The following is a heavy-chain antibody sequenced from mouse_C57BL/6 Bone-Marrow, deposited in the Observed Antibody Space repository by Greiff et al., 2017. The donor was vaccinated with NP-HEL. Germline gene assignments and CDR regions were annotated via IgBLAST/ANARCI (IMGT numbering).Heavy chain of an antibody. CDR2: IDPNSGGT. CDR1: GYTFTSYW. V-gene: IGHV1-72*01. Sequence: QVHVKQPGAELVKPGASVKLSCKASGYTFTSYWMHWVKQRPGRGLEWIGRIDPNSGGTKYNEKFKSKATLTVDKPSSTAYMQLSSLTSEDSAVYYCASYYYGSSYFFDYWGQGTTLTVSS. CDR3: ASYYYGSSYFFDY. D-gene: IGHD1-1*01. J-gene: IGHJ2*01.